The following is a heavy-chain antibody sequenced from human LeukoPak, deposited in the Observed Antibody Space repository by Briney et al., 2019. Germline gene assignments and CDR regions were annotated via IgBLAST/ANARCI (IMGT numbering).Heavy chain of an antibody. Sequence: ASVKISCKVSGYTFTDYYMHWVQQAPGKGLEWMGLVDPEDGETIYAEKFQGRVTITADTSTDTAYMELRSLRSEDTAVYYCATDRPLSSDWYEPFDYWGQGTLVTVSS. CDR2: VDPEDGET. CDR1: GYTFTDYY. CDR3: ATDRPLSSDWYEPFDY. D-gene: IGHD6-13*01. V-gene: IGHV1-69-2*01. J-gene: IGHJ4*02.